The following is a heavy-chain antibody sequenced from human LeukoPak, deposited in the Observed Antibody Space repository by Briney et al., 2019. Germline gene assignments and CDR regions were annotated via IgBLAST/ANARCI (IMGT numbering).Heavy chain of an antibody. CDR1: GFTFSSYG. V-gene: IGHV3-30*03. D-gene: IGHD3-22*01. J-gene: IGHJ4*02. CDR3: ARVLNYYDSSGYYFSY. Sequence: PGRSLRLSCAASGFTFSSYGIHWVRQAPGKGLEWVAVISYDGSNKYYADSVKGRFTISRDNSKNTLYLQMNSLRAEDTAVYYCARVLNYYDSSGYYFSYWGQGTLVTVSS. CDR2: ISYDGSNK.